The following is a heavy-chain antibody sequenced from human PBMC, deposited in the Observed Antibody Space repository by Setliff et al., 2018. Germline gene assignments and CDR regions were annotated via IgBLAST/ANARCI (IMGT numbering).Heavy chain of an antibody. V-gene: IGHV4-4*07. CDR2: IYANGNT. CDR3: ARDRGGDWIYYFDY. D-gene: IGHD2-21*02. CDR1: GGSITSYY. Sequence: PSETLSLTCTVSGGSITSYYWSWIRQPVGKGLEWIGRIYANGNTNYNSSLKSRVTMSVDTSKNQFSLKLSSVTAADTAVYYCARDRGGDWIYYFDYWGQGTLVTVSS. J-gene: IGHJ4*02.